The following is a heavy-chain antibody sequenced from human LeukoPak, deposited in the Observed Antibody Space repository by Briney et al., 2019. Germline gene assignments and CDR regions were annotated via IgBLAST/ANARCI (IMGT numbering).Heavy chain of an antibody. CDR3: ARDLEWSELLKKNYYYYYYMDV. D-gene: IGHD3-3*01. Sequence: GGSLRLSCVASGFTFSSYAMHWVRQAPGKGLEWVAVISYDGSNKYYADSVKGRFTISRDNSKNTLYLQMNSLRAEDTAVYYCARDLEWSELLKKNYYYYYYMDVWGKGTTVTVSS. CDR2: ISYDGSNK. CDR1: GFTFSSYA. V-gene: IGHV3-30*04. J-gene: IGHJ6*03.